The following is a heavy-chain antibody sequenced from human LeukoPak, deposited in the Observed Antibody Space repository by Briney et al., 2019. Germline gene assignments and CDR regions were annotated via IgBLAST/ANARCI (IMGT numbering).Heavy chain of an antibody. CDR3: ARTGYCSSTSCYSYYYMDV. Sequence: PGGSLRLSCAVSGFTFSRYSMNWVRRAPGKGLQWVSSISSGSSYVYYSDSVKGRFTISRDNAKNSLYLQMNSLRAEDTAVYYCARTGYCSSTSCYSYYYMDVWGKGTTVTISS. CDR1: GFTFSRYS. CDR2: ISSGSSYV. V-gene: IGHV3-21*01. J-gene: IGHJ6*03. D-gene: IGHD2-2*02.